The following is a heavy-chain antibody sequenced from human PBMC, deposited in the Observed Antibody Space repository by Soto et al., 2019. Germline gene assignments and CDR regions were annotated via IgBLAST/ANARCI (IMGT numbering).Heavy chain of an antibody. CDR1: GGSISSYY. Sequence: SETLSLTCTVSGGSISSYYWSWIRQPPGKGLEWIGYIYYSGSINSNPPLNSRVTISVDPSKTHFSLKLSFLPFADTAVYYCARRYGSAFDIWGQGTMVTVSS. D-gene: IGHD3-10*01. V-gene: IGHV4-59*01. CDR2: IYYSGSI. CDR3: ARRYGSAFDI. J-gene: IGHJ3*02.